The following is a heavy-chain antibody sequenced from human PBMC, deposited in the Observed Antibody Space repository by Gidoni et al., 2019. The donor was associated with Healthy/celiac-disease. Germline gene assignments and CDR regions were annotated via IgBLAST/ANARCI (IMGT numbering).Heavy chain of an antibody. CDR3: ASDPLTYSNYKVSAFDI. V-gene: IGHV1-69*01. Sequence: GGIIPIFGTANYAQKFQGRVTITADESTSTAYMELSSLKSEDTAVYYCASDPLTYSNYKVSAFDIWGQGTMVTVSS. J-gene: IGHJ3*02. CDR2: IIPIFGTA. D-gene: IGHD4-4*01.